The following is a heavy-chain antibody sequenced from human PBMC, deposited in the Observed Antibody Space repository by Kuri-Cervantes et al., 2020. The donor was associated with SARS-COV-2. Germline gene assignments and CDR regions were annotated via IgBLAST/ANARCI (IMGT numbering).Heavy chain of an antibody. V-gene: IGHV4-34*01. J-gene: IGHJ3*02. CDR3: ARLGYCSSTSCYGDAFDI. CDR2: INHSGST. D-gene: IGHD2-2*01. CDR1: GGSFSGYY. Sequence: GSLSLSCAVYGGSFSGYYWSWVRQPPGKGLEWIWEINHSGSTNYNPSLKSRVTISVDTSKNQFSLKLSAVTAADTAVNYCARLGYCSSTSCYGDAFDIWGQGTMVTVSS.